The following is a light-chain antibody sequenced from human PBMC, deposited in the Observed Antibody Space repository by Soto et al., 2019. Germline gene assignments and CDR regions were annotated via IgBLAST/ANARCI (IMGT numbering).Light chain of an antibody. CDR2: GAS. V-gene: IGKV3-20*01. CDR1: QSVSSY. Sequence: EIVLTQSPATLSLSPGEGVTLSCRASQSVSSYLAWYQQKPGQAPRLLIYGASSRATGIPDRFSGSGSGTDLTLTISRLEPEDFAVYYCQQYGSSPLAFGGVTKVEIK. J-gene: IGKJ4*02. CDR3: QQYGSSPLA.